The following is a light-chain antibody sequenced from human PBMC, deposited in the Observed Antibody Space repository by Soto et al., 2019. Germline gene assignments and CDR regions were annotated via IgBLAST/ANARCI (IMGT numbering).Light chain of an antibody. CDR1: QSISSY. V-gene: IGKV1-39*01. CDR2: AAS. J-gene: IGKJ1*01. Sequence: DIQMTQSPSSLAASVGDRVTITCRASQSISSYLNWYQQKPGKAPKLLIYAASSLQSGVPSRFSGSGSGTDFTLTISSLQPEAFATYYCQQSYSTFLAFGQGTKVDMK. CDR3: QQSYSTFLA.